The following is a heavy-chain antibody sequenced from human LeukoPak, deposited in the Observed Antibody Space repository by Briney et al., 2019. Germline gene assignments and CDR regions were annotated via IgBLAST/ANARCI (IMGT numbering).Heavy chain of an antibody. V-gene: IGHV3-74*01. CDR3: AGFWDYYYGMDV. J-gene: IGHJ6*02. D-gene: IGHD3-3*01. CDR1: GFTFSSYW. Sequence: GGSLRLSCAASGFTFSSYWMHWVRQAPGKGLVWVSRINSDGSSTSYADSVKGRFTISRDNAKNTLYLQMNSLRAEDTAVYYCAGFWDYYYGMDVWGQGATVTVSS. CDR2: INSDGSST.